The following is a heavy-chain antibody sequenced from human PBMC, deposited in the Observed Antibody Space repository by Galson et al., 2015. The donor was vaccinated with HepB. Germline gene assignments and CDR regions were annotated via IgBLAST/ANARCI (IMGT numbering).Heavy chain of an antibody. CDR3: ASCLRWKHYYYYMDV. V-gene: IGHV3-11*01. Sequence: SLRLSCAASGFTFSDYYMSWIRQAPGKGLEWVSYISSSGSTIYYADSVKGRFTISRDNAKNSLYLQMNSLRAEDTAVYYCASCLRWKHYYYYMDVWGKGTTVTVSS. CDR2: ISSSGSTI. CDR1: GFTFSDYY. D-gene: IGHD4-23*01. J-gene: IGHJ6*03.